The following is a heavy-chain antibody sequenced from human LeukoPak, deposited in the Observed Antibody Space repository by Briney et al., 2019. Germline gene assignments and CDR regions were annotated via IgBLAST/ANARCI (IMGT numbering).Heavy chain of an antibody. J-gene: IGHJ6*02. CDR2: IYSGGST. CDR3: ASGEANYDILTGYYFNGMDV. D-gene: IGHD3-9*01. Sequence: GGSLRLSCAASGFTVSSNYMSWVRQAPGKGLEWVSVIYSGGSTYYADSVKGRFTISRDNSKNTLYLQMNSLRAVDTAVYYCASGEANYDILTGYYFNGMDVWGQGTTVTVSS. V-gene: IGHV3-66*01. CDR1: GFTVSSNY.